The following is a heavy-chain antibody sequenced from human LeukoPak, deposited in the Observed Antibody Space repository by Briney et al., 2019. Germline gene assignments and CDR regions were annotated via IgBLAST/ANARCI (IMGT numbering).Heavy chain of an antibody. CDR2: IKQDGSDK. CDR3: ARGYCTGSSCSRSY. J-gene: IGHJ4*02. Sequence: GGSLRLSCAASGFTFRIYWMNWVRQAPGKGLEWLANIKQDGSDKNYEDSVKGRFIISRDNAKNSLYLQMNSLRAEDTAVYYCARGYCTGSSCSRSYWGQGTLVTVSS. CDR1: GFTFRIYW. V-gene: IGHV3-7*01. D-gene: IGHD2-2*01.